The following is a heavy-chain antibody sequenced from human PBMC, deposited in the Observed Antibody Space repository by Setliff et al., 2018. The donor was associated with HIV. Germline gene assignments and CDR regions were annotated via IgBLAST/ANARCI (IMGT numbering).Heavy chain of an antibody. Sequence: PSETLSLTCAVSGYSISSGYYWGWIRQPPGRGLEWIGNIYHSGGTHYNPSLRSRVTISVDTSKNHFSLKLSSVTAADTAVFYCARDHRGDAFDIWGQGTMVTVSS. V-gene: IGHV4-38-2*02. J-gene: IGHJ3*02. CDR2: IYHSGGT. CDR3: ARDHRGDAFDI. CDR1: GYSISSGYY.